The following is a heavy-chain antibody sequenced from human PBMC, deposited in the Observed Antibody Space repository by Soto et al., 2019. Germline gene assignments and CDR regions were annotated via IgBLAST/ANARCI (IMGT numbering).Heavy chain of an antibody. J-gene: IGHJ6*02. CDR2: IYYSGST. CDR3: ARDLKANISPTSWYYGMDV. Sequence: SETLSLTCTVSGGPVNSGSYYWSWLRQPPGKGLEWIGYIYYSGSTNYNPSLKSRVTISVDTSKNQFSLKRSSVTAADTAVYYCARDLKANISPTSWYYGMDVCGQATTVTV. CDR1: GGPVNSGSYY. D-gene: IGHD2-2*01. V-gene: IGHV4-61*01.